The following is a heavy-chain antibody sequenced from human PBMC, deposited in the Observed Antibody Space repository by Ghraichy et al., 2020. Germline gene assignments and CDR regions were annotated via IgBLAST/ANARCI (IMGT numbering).Heavy chain of an antibody. CDR3: AKTPRQWLVGSLGFILSN. J-gene: IGHJ4*02. Sequence: GGSLRLSCAASGFTFSSYAMSWVRQAPGKGLEWVSAISGSGGSTYYADSVKGRFTISRDNSKNTLYLQMNSLRAEDTAVYYCAKTPRQWLVGSLGFILSNWGQGTLVTVSS. CDR1: GFTFSSYA. D-gene: IGHD6-19*01. V-gene: IGHV3-23*01. CDR2: ISGSGGST.